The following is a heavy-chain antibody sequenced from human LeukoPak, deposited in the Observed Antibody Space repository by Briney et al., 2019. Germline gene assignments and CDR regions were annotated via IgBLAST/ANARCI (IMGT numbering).Heavy chain of an antibody. CDR2: IYYSSNT. D-gene: IGHD3-22*01. CDR3: ARAPLYKMDRSNYYYGLTYFDY. J-gene: IGHJ4*02. V-gene: IGHV4-39*01. CDR1: GDSINRSSNY. Sequence: SETLSLTCTVSGDSINRSSNYWGWIRQPPGKGLEWIGSIYYSSNTYYNPSLKSRVTMSVDTSKNQFSLRLRSVTAADTAVYYCARAPLYKMDRSNYYYGLTYFDYWGQGTLVTVSS.